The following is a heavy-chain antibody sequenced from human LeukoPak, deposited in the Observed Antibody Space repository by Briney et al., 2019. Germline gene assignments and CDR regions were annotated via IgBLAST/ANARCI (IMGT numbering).Heavy chain of an antibody. CDR1: GFTFSSYA. V-gene: IGHV3-23*01. CDR3: ARDTAYYYGSGSYD. J-gene: IGHJ4*02. Sequence: PGGSLRLSCAASGFTFSSYAMSWVRQAPGKGLEWVSAISGSGGSTYYADSVKGRFTISRDNSKNTLYLQMNSLRAEDTAVYYCARDTAYYYGSGSYDWGQGTLVTVSS. D-gene: IGHD3-10*01. CDR2: ISGSGGST.